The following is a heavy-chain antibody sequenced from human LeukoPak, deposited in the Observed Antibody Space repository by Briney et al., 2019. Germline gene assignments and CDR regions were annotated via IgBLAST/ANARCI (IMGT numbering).Heavy chain of an antibody. CDR2: IYYSGST. J-gene: IGHJ6*02. CDR3: ARGLEPAGRRYCSSTSCYKGIRIYYYYGMDV. V-gene: IGHV4-39*07. Sequence: PSETLSLTCTVSGGSISSSSYYWGWIRQPPGKGLEWIGSIYYSGSTYYNPSLKSRVTISVDTSKNQFSLKLSSVTAADTAVYYCARGLEPAGRRYCSSTSCYKGIRIYYYYGMDVWGQGTTVTVSS. CDR1: GGSISSSSYY. D-gene: IGHD2-2*01.